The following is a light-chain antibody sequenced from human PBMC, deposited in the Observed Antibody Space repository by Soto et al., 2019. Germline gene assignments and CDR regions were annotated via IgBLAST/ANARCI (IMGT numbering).Light chain of an antibody. CDR2: EVS. V-gene: IGLV2-14*01. J-gene: IGLJ1*01. Sequence: HYALTQPASVPGSPGQSITISCTGTSSDVDFYNFVSWYQQHPGKAPKLMIYEVSNRSSGVSSRFSGSKSGNTASLTISGLRAEDEADYYCSSSPISSYIFGTGTKVTVL. CDR3: SSSPISSYI. CDR1: SSDVDFYNF.